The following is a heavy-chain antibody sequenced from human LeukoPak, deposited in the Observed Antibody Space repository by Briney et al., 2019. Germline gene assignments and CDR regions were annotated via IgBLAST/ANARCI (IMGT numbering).Heavy chain of an antibody. D-gene: IGHD1-7*01. CDR1: GYTFTSYG. V-gene: IGHV1-18*01. J-gene: IGHJ4*02. CDR3: ARRVANNWNYELDY. CDR2: ISAYNGNT. Sequence: GASVKVSCKASGYTFTSYGISWVRQAPGQGLEWMGWISAYNGNTNYAQKLQGRVTMTRDTSISTAYMELSRLRSDDTAVYYCARRVANNWNYELDYWGQGTLVTVSS.